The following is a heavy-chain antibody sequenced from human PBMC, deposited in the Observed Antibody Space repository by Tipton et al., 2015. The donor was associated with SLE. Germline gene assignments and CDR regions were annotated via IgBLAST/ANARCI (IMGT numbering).Heavy chain of an antibody. J-gene: IGHJ4*02. CDR2: IGYDGSNK. CDR3: AKGVYSCSD. CDR1: GFTFSSYG. V-gene: IGHV3-30*02. D-gene: IGHD6-13*01. Sequence: SGFTFSSYGIHWVRQAPGKGLEWVAFIGYDGSNKYYTDSVKGRFTISRDNSKNTLYLQMNSLRAEDTAVYYCAKGVYSCSDWGQGTLVTVSS.